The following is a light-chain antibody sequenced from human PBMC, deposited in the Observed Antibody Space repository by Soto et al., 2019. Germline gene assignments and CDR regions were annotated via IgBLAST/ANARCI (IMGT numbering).Light chain of an antibody. V-gene: IGKV3-20*01. Sequence: EIVMTQSPATLSVSPGESATLSCRASQSVSSSYLAWYQQKPVQAPRLLIYGASSRATGIPDRFSGSGSGTDFTLTISRLEPEDFAVYYCQQYGDSPWTFGQGTKVDNK. CDR1: QSVSSSY. CDR3: QQYGDSPWT. J-gene: IGKJ1*01. CDR2: GAS.